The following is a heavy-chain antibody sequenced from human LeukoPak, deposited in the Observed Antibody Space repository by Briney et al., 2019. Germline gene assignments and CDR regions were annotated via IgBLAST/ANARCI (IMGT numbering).Heavy chain of an antibody. Sequence: GGSLRLSCAASGFTFSSYWMSWVRQAPGKGLEWVATIRNDGSDKYYVDSVKGRFTLSRDNAKNLVYLQMNSLRVEGTAVYYCVNLGYSDGGQGTLVTVSS. V-gene: IGHV3-7*01. CDR3: VNLGYSD. CDR1: GFTFSSYW. J-gene: IGHJ4*02. CDR2: IRNDGSDK. D-gene: IGHD5-12*01.